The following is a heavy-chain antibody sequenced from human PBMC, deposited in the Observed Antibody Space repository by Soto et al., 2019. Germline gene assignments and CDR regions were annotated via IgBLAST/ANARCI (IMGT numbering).Heavy chain of an antibody. CDR3: ARVNCSSTSCYLYYFDY. Sequence: SETLSLTCTVSGGSISSYYWSWIRQPPGKGLEWIGYIYYSGSTNYNPSLKSRVTISVDTSKNQFSLKLSSVTAADTAVYYCARVNCSSTSCYLYYFDYWGQGTLVTVSS. D-gene: IGHD2-2*01. J-gene: IGHJ4*02. CDR2: IYYSGST. V-gene: IGHV4-59*08. CDR1: GGSISSYY.